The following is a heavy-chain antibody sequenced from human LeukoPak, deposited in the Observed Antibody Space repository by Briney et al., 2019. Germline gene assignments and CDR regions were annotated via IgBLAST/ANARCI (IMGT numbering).Heavy chain of an antibody. Sequence: SETLSLTCSVSGGSITNYYWSWIRQSPGKGSEWIGFIYNTGRTNYNPSLQSRVTMSIDTSKNQFSLKLSSVTAADTAVYYCARQGELAIDYWGQGTLVTVSS. J-gene: IGHJ4*02. CDR1: GGSITNYY. D-gene: IGHD1-26*01. CDR3: ARQGELAIDY. V-gene: IGHV4-59*08. CDR2: IYNTGRT.